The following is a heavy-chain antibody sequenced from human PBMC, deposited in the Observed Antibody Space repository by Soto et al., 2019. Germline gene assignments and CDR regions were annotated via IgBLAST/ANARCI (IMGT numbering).Heavy chain of an antibody. CDR3: ARDSSFKYPPHDAFDI. CDR2: ISYDGSNK. Sequence: QMQLVESGGGVVQPGRSLRLSCAASGFTFSSYAMHWVRQAPGKGLEWVAVISYDGSNKYYADSVKGRFTISRDNSKNTLYLQMNSLRAEDTAVYYCARDSSFKYPPHDAFDIWGQGTMVTVSS. CDR1: GFTFSSYA. D-gene: IGHD2-2*01. J-gene: IGHJ3*02. V-gene: IGHV3-30-3*01.